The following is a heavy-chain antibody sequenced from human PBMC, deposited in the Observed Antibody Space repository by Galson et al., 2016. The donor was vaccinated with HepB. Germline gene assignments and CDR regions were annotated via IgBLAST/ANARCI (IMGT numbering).Heavy chain of an antibody. CDR1: GGIFNSDS. V-gene: IGHV1-69*13. Sequence: SVKVSCKASGGIFNSDSFSWVRQTPGQGLEWVGGIIPLFGTPNYAQTFRDRVTITADESTSPAYLELSSLRSDDTAVYYCARGGLEIGRTDLWGMAVWGRGTKVTVSS. D-gene: IGHD2-21*01. CDR3: ARGGLEIGRTDLWGMAV. J-gene: IGHJ6*02. CDR2: IIPLFGTP.